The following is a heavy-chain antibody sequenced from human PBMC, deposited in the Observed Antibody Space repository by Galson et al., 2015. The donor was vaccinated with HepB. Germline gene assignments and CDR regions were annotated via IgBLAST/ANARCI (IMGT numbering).Heavy chain of an antibody. Sequence: SLRLSCAASGFTFSSYAMHWVRQAPGKGLEWVAVISYDGSNKYYADSVKGRFTISRDNSMNTLYLQMNSLRAEDTAVYYCAREGGAGHYGDYDRKYYFDYWGQGTLVTVSS. J-gene: IGHJ4*02. CDR2: ISYDGSNK. CDR3: AREGGAGHYGDYDRKYYFDY. D-gene: IGHD4-17*01. CDR1: GFTFSSYA. V-gene: IGHV3-30*04.